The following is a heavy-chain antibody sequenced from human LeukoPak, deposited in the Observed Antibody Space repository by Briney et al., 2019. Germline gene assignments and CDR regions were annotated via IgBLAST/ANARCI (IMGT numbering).Heavy chain of an antibody. CDR3: VQTHPTVPAAMA. CDR2: ISGGST. CDR1: GFTFSSYA. J-gene: IGHJ5*02. V-gene: IGHV3-23*01. D-gene: IGHD2-2*01. Sequence: PGGSLGLSCAASGFTFSSYAMTWVRQAPGRGLEWVSTISGGSTYSADSVKGRFTISRDNSKNTLFLQMNSLRAEDTAVYYCVQTHPTVPAAMAWGQGTLVTVSS.